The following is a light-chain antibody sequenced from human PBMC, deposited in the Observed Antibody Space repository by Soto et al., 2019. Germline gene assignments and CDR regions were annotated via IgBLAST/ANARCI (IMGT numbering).Light chain of an antibody. Sequence: DIQMTQSPSSLSASVGDRITTTCRASQSIGSYVNWYQQKPGKAPKFLIYGASRLQSGVPSRFSGSGSGTDFTLTISSLQPEDFASYYCQHRTTFGQGTKVDIK. CDR3: QHRTT. J-gene: IGKJ1*01. CDR1: QSIGSY. V-gene: IGKV1-39*01. CDR2: GAS.